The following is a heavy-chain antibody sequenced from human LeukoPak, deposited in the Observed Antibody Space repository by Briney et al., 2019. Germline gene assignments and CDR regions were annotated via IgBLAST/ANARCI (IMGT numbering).Heavy chain of an antibody. Sequence: PGGCLRLSCAASGFTFSDHYIDWVRQAPGKGLEWDGRIRNKVKSYTTASAASVKGRLTVSRDDSKYSQYLPMNSQKTEDTAVSDCASSYYYGSGRDYYYGMDVWGQGTTVTVSS. CDR2: IRNKVKSYTT. CDR1: GFTFSDHY. J-gene: IGHJ6*02. D-gene: IGHD3-10*01. V-gene: IGHV3-72*01. CDR3: ASSYYYGSGRDYYYGMDV.